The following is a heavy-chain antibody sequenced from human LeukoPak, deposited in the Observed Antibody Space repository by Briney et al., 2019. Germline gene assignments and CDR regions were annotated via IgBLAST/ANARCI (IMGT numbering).Heavy chain of an antibody. CDR2: MNPNSGNT. Sequence: GASVKVSCKASGYTFTSYGISWVRQAPGQGLEWMGWMNPNSGNTGYAQKFQGRVTMTRNTSISTAYMELSSLRSEDTAVYYCARGGEYDAFDVWGQGTMVTVSS. CDR1: GYTFTSYG. CDR3: ARGGEYDAFDV. J-gene: IGHJ3*01. V-gene: IGHV1-8*02. D-gene: IGHD2/OR15-2a*01.